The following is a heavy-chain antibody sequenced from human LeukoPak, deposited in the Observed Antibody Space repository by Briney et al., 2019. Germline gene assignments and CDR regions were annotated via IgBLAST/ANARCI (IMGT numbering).Heavy chain of an antibody. Sequence: PSETLSLTCTVSGGSFGSYYWSWIRQSPGKGLEWIGQIYYSGSTNYNPSLKRRVTISVDTSKNQFSLKLSSVAAADTAVYYCARSHYYDSSGSHNNWFDPWGQGTLVTVSS. D-gene: IGHD3-22*01. J-gene: IGHJ5*02. CDR1: GGSFGSYY. CDR3: ARSHYYDSSGSHNNWFDP. CDR2: IYYSGST. V-gene: IGHV4-59*12.